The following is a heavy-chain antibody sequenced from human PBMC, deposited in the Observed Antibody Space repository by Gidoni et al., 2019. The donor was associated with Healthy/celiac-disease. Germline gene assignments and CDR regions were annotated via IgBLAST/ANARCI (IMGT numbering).Heavy chain of an antibody. Sequence: QVQLQQWGAGLLKPSETLSLTCAVYGGSFSGYSWSWIRQPPGKGLEWIGEIIHSGSTNYNPSLKRRVTISVDTSKNQFSLKLSSVTAADTAVYYCARGSSSSDYWGQGTLVTVSS. D-gene: IGHD6-6*01. CDR3: ARGSSSSDY. V-gene: IGHV4-34*12. J-gene: IGHJ4*02. CDR2: IIHSGST. CDR1: GGSFSGYS.